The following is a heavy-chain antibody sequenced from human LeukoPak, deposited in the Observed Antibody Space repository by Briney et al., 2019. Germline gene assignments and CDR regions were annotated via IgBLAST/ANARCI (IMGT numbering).Heavy chain of an antibody. CDR3: ASLSRFGEFFGY. CDR1: GGSISSYY. D-gene: IGHD3-10*01. CDR2: TYYSGST. J-gene: IGHJ4*02. V-gene: IGHV4-59*01. Sequence: SETLSLTCTVSGGSISSYYWSWIRQPPGKGLEWIGYTYYSGSTNYNPSLKSRVTISVDTSKNQSSLKLSSVTAADTAVYYCASLSRFGEFFGYWGQGTLVTVSS.